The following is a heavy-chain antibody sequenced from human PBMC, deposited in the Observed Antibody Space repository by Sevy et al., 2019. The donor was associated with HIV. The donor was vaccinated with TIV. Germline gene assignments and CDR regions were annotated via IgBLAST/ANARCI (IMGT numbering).Heavy chain of an antibody. J-gene: IGHJ6*02. CDR1: GFTFSSYS. Sequence: GGSLRLSCAASGFTFSSYSMNWVRQAPGKGLEWVASVSSSSSYIYYVDSVKGRFTISRDNAKNSLYLQMNSMRGEDTAVYYCAKEERGAHYGMDVWGQRTTVTVSS. V-gene: IGHV3-21*01. CDR3: AKEERGAHYGMDV. CDR2: VSSSSSYI.